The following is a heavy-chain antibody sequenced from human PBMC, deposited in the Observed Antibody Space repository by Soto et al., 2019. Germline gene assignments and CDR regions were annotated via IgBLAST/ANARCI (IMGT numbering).Heavy chain of an antibody. CDR2: IYHSGST. D-gene: IGHD1-26*01. J-gene: IGHJ4*02. V-gene: IGHV4-38-2*02. Sequence: SETLSLTCAVSGYSISSGYYWGWIRQPPGKGLEWIGSIYHSGSTYYNPSLKSRVTISVDTSKNQFSLKLSSVTAADTAVYYCARERGGSPFWGQGTLGTAPQ. CDR3: ARERGGSPF. CDR1: GYSISSGYY.